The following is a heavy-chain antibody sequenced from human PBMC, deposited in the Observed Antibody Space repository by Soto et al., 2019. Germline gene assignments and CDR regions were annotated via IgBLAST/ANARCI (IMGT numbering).Heavy chain of an antibody. CDR3: ARQALSTTRAAHKRFDP. CDR2: ISAYNGDT. Sequence: GXSVKVSCKASGYTFTTYSINWVRQAPGQGLEWMGWISAYNGDTDYAQNFQGRVTMTTDTSTSTAYMELRSLRSDDTAIYYCARQALSTTRAAHKRFDPWGQGALVTVSS. CDR1: GYTFTTYS. D-gene: IGHD4-17*01. V-gene: IGHV1-18*01. J-gene: IGHJ5*02.